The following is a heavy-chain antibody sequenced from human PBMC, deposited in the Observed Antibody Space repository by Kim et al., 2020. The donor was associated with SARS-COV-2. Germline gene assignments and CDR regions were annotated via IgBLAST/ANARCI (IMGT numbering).Heavy chain of an antibody. V-gene: IGHV3-23*01. CDR3: ARDSSGSYPN. CDR2: VGSRGITT. D-gene: IGHD3-16*02. CDR1: GFTFTSFD. J-gene: IGHJ4*02. Sequence: GGSLRLSCAASGFTFTSFDMSWVRQAPGKGLEWVSTVGSRGITTYYADSVKGRFTVFRDNSRSTLYLQMNSLRAEDTAVYYCARDSSGSYPNWGQGTRV.